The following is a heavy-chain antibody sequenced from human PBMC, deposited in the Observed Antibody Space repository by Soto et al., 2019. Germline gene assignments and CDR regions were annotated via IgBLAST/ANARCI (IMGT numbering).Heavy chain of an antibody. CDR2: IYYSGST. V-gene: IGHV4-59*01. D-gene: IGHD6-19*01. Sequence: TDTLSLTCTVSGGSISKYYWSWIRQPPGKGLEWIGYIYYSGSTNYNPSLKSRVTISVDTSKNQFSLKLSSVTAADTAVYYCARVSSGWSHYFDYWGQGTLVTVSS. CDR1: GGSISKYY. CDR3: ARVSSGWSHYFDY. J-gene: IGHJ4*02.